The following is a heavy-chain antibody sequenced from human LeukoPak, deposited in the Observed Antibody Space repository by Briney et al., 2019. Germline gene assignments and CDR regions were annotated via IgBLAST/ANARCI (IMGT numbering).Heavy chain of an antibody. Sequence: ASVKVSCKASGGTSRSYAISWVRQAPGQGLEWMGGIIPIFGTANYAQKFQGRVTITADESTSTAYMELSSLRSEDTAVYYCARESSIVGARVMDVWGQGTTVTVSS. CDR1: GGTSRSYA. CDR3: ARESSIVGARVMDV. J-gene: IGHJ6*02. D-gene: IGHD1-26*01. V-gene: IGHV1-69*13. CDR2: IIPIFGTA.